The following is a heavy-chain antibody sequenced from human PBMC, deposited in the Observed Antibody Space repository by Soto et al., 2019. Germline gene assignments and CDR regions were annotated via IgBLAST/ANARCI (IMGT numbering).Heavy chain of an antibody. D-gene: IGHD3-22*01. J-gene: IGHJ3*02. Sequence: SETLSLTCTVSGGSISSGGYYWSWIRQHPGKGLEWIGYIYYSGSTYYNPSLKSRVTISVDTSKNQFSLKLSSVTAADTAVYYCARQYYYDSSGNYAFDIWGQGTMVTVS. CDR2: IYYSGST. CDR1: GGSISSGGYY. CDR3: ARQYYYDSSGNYAFDI. V-gene: IGHV4-31*03.